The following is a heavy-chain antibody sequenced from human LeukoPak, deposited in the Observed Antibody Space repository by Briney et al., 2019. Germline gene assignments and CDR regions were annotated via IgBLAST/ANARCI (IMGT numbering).Heavy chain of an antibody. D-gene: IGHD3-10*01. CDR3: ARIGSGSCYNEGDAFDI. J-gene: IGHJ3*02. CDR2: IYPGDSDT. Sequence: GESLKISCKGCGYSFTSYWIGWVRQMPGKGLEWMGIIYPGDSDTRYSPSFQGQVTISADKSISTAYLQWSSLKASDTAMYYCARIGSGSCYNEGDAFDIWRQGTMVTVSS. CDR1: GYSFTSYW. V-gene: IGHV5-51*01.